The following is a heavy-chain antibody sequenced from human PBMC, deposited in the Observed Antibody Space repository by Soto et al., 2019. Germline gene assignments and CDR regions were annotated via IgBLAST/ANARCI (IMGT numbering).Heavy chain of an antibody. CDR1: GYTFTGQY. V-gene: IGHV1-2*02. CDR3: ARDRGNMVAIFHHYYGMDV. Sequence: ASVKVSCKASGYTFTGQYMHWVRQAPGQGLEWMGWINPDSGDTKYAQKFQGRVTMTRDTSISTVYMELSRLKSDDTAVYYCARDRGNMVAIFHHYYGMDVWGQGATVTVSS. J-gene: IGHJ6*02. CDR2: INPDSGDT. D-gene: IGHD3-3*02.